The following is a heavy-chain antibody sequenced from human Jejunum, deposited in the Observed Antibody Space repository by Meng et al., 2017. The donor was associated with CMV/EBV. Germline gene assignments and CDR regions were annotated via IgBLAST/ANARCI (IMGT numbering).Heavy chain of an antibody. CDR3: AKGKSYFFEY. V-gene: IGHV3-11*04. CDR1: GFTVSNFH. D-gene: IGHD3-10*01. Sequence: CAASGFTVSNFHRNWGRQAPGKGLEWVAYISGGGLPKYYADSMKGRITISRDNAKNSLYLQIDNVGVDDTAVYYCAKGKSYFFEYWGPGALVTVSS. J-gene: IGHJ4*02. CDR2: ISGGGLPK.